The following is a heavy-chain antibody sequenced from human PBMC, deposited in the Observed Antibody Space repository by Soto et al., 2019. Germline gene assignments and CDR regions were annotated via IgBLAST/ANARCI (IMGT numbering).Heavy chain of an antibody. CDR2: ITSSGTTI. J-gene: IGHJ4*02. V-gene: IGHV3-48*03. D-gene: IGHD3-16*02. CDR1: GFTFSSYE. Sequence: HPGGSLRLSCAASGFTFSSYEMNWVRQAPGKGLEWISYITSSGTTIYYADSVKGRFTISRDNAKNSLYLQMNSLRADDTAVYYCARGNSPVNVYWGQGTLVTVSS. CDR3: ARGNSPVNVY.